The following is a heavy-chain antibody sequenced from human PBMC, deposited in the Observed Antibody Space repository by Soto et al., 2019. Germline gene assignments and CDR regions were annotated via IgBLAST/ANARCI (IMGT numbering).Heavy chain of an antibody. CDR2: ISGSGSSS. CDR1: EFTFSSYA. Sequence: LRLSCAASEFTFSSYAMSWVRQAPGKGLEWVSAISGSGSSSYYADSVKGRFTISRDNSKNTLYLQMNSLRAEDTAVYYCAKCSPRYSSGLKAYYFDHWGQGT. CDR3: AKCSPRYSSGLKAYYFDH. J-gene: IGHJ4*02. V-gene: IGHV3-23*01. D-gene: IGHD6-19*01.